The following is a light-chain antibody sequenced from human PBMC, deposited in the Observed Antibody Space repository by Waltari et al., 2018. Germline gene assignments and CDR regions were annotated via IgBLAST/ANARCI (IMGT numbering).Light chain of an antibody. V-gene: IGKV3-20*01. J-gene: IGKJ1*01. Sequence: ELVLTQTPGTLSLSPGERATLSCRASQTVGSSYLTWYQQKPGQAPRLLMYGVASRAAGFPDRFSGSGSGTVFTLTINKLEPEDSAVYYCQQYETSPWTFGQGTKVEIK. CDR2: GVA. CDR3: QQYETSPWT. CDR1: QTVGSSY.